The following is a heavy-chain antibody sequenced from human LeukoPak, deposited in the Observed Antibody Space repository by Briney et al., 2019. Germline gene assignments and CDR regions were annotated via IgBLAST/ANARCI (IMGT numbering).Heavy chain of an antibody. V-gene: IGHV4-4*02. CDR2: GHLDGRT. CDR3: AREGGFYRPLDY. Sequence: SETLSLTCGVSGGSVINTNWWTWVRQPPGKGLEWIGEGHLDGRTNYSPSLESRLTMSVDVSENQVSLKLTSVTAADTAVYYCAREGGFYRPLDYSGQGTLVTVSS. J-gene: IGHJ4*02. D-gene: IGHD3-3*01. CDR1: GGSVINTNW.